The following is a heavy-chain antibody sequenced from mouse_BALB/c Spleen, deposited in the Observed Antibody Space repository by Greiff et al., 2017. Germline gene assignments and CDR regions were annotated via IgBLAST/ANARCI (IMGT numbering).Heavy chain of an antibody. CDR1: GFTFSSYT. Sequence: EVQVVESGGGLVQPGGSLKLSCAASGFTFSSYTMSWVRQTPEKRLEWVAYISNGGGSTYYPDTVKGRFTISRDNAKNTLYLQMSSLKSEDTAMYYCARRWLLDWYFDVWGAGTTVTVSS. D-gene: IGHD2-3*01. J-gene: IGHJ1*01. CDR2: ISNGGGST. V-gene: IGHV5-12-2*01. CDR3: ARRWLLDWYFDV.